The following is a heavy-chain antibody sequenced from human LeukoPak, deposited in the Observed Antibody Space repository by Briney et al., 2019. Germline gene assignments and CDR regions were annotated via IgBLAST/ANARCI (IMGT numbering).Heavy chain of an antibody. CDR3: ARAYYYGSGSYAFDI. J-gene: IGHJ3*02. CDR2: IYHNGIT. D-gene: IGHD3-10*01. Sequence: SETLSLTCTVSGDSISSFYWSWIRQPPGKGLEWIGYIYHNGITNYNPFLKSRVTISIDTSKTQFSLNVSSVTAADTAVYYCARAYYYGSGSYAFDIWGQGTMVTVSS. V-gene: IGHV4-59*01. CDR1: GDSISSFY.